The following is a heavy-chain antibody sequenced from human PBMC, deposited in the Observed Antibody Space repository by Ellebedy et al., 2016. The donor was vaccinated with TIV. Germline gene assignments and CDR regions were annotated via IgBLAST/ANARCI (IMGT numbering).Heavy chain of an antibody. J-gene: IGHJ4*02. Sequence: GESLKISXAASGFTFSNYALHWVRQAPGKGLEWVALISYDGTNKYYADSVKGRFTISRDNSKNTLYLQMNSLRAEDTAVYYCAKDRDDSSGYFSQFDYWGQGTLVTVSS. CDR2: ISYDGTNK. CDR1: GFTFSNYA. CDR3: AKDRDDSSGYFSQFDY. V-gene: IGHV3-30-3*01. D-gene: IGHD3-22*01.